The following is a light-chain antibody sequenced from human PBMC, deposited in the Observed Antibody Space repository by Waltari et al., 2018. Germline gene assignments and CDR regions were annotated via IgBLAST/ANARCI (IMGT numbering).Light chain of an antibody. CDR1: GSNIGNNF. CDR2: DKN. J-gene: IGLJ2*01. V-gene: IGLV1-51*01. CDR3: ETWDSSLSVV. Sequence: QSVLTQPPSVSAAAGQKVTISCSGTGSNIGNNFVSWYQQLPGTAPKLLIFDKNKRPSGIPDRFSGSKSGSSATLGIAGLQTGDEAEYYCETWDSSLSVVFGGGTKLTVL.